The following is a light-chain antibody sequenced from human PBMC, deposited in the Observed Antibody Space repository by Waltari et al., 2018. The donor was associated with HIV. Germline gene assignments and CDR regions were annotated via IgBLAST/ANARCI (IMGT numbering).Light chain of an antibody. V-gene: IGLV1-44*01. J-gene: IGLJ2*01. CDR2: NSN. Sequence: QSVLPPAPTLPATPGQRATVSSSGGSSNIGTTTLHWYWHVPGMAPNLLIYNSNKRPSGVPDRFSGSKSGTSASLAISGLQSEDEADYFCAAWDDNVNAVLFGGGTKLTVL. CDR1: SSNIGTTT. CDR3: AAWDDNVNAVL.